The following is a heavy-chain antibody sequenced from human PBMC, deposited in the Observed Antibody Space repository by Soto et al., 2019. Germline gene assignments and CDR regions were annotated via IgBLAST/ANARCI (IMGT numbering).Heavy chain of an antibody. CDR2: ISTHNGNT. Sequence: QVQLVQSGAEVKKPGASVKVSCKASGYTFTTYGMTWVRQAPGQGLDWVGWISTHNGNTKYAESLQGRVTMTTDTTTSTAYMERRSLKSDDTAVYYCARGPTDYYDNSGQYYLDHWGQGNLVTVSS. CDR3: ARGPTDYYDNSGQYYLDH. J-gene: IGHJ4*02. CDR1: GYTFTTYG. V-gene: IGHV1-18*01. D-gene: IGHD3-22*01.